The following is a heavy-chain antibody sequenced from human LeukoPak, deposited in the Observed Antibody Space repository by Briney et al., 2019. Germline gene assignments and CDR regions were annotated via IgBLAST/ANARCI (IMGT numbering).Heavy chain of an antibody. D-gene: IGHD3-22*01. CDR3: ARGPGHLYYYGSRGFDDAFYI. CDR2: IWYDGSNK. Sequence: GGSLRLSCAASGFTFSSYGMHWVRQAPGKGLEWVAVIWYDGSNKYYADSVKGRFTISRDNSKNTLYLQMNSLRAEDTAVYYCARGPGHLYYYGSRGFDDAFYIWGPGTMVTVSS. J-gene: IGHJ3*02. CDR1: GFTFSSYG. V-gene: IGHV3-33*01.